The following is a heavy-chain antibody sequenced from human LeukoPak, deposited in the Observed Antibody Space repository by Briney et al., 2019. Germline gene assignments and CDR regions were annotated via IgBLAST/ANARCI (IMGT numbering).Heavy chain of an antibody. CDR3: SKRVTTSYNWFDP. CDR2: IGGSGDTT. D-gene: IGHD4-11*01. CDR1: GFTFSSYA. J-gene: IGHJ5*02. V-gene: IGHV3-23*01. Sequence: GGSLRLSCAASGFTFSSYAMSWVRQAPGKGLEWVSIIGGSGDTTYYADSVKGRFTISRDNSKNTLYPQMNSLRAEDTAVYYCSKRVTTSYNWFDPWGQGTLVTVSS.